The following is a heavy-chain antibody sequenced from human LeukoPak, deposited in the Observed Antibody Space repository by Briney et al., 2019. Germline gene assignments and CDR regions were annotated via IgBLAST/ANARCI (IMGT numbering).Heavy chain of an antibody. D-gene: IGHD3-22*01. V-gene: IGHV1-69*04. Sequence: SVKVSCKASGGTFSSYAISWVRQAPGQGLEWMGRIIPILGIANYAQKFQGRVTITADKSTSTAYMELSSPRSEDTAVYYCARERDRYYDSSASYYYYGMDVWGQGTTVTVSS. CDR1: GGTFSSYA. CDR2: IIPILGIA. J-gene: IGHJ6*02. CDR3: ARERDRYYDSSASYYYYGMDV.